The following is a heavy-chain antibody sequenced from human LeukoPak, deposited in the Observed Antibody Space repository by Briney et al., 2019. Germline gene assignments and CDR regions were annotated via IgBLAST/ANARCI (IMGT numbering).Heavy chain of an antibody. CDR3: ARDFGRIAVVPANDY. Sequence: ASVKVSCKASGYTFTNYGISWVRQAPGQGLEWMGWISAYNGNTNYAKKLQGRVTMTTDTSTSTAYMDLRSLRSDDTAVYYCARDFGRIAVVPANDYWGQGTLVIVSS. D-gene: IGHD2-2*01. CDR1: GYTFTNYG. CDR2: ISAYNGNT. J-gene: IGHJ4*02. V-gene: IGHV1-18*01.